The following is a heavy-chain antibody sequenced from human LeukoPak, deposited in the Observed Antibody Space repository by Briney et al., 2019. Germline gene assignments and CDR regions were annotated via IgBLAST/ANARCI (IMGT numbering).Heavy chain of an antibody. D-gene: IGHD2/OR15-2a*01. CDR2: ISSSSDYI. V-gene: IGHV3-21*01. CDR3: ARGKTSQNIVTRKTYNWFDP. J-gene: IGHJ5*02. Sequence: GGSLRLSCAASGFTFSSHNMNWVRQAPGKGLEWVPSISSSSDYIYYADSVKGRFTISRDNAKNSLYLQMKSLRAEDTAVYYCARGKTSQNIVTRKTYNWFDPWGQGTLVTVSS. CDR1: GFTFSSHN.